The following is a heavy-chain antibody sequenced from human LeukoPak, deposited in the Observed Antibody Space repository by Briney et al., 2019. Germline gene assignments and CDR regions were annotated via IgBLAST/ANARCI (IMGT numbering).Heavy chain of an antibody. CDR1: GRSISSYY. CDR2: IYYSGST. D-gene: IGHD6-13*01. V-gene: IGHV4-59*07. Sequence: SDTLSLTCTVSGRSISSYYWSWIRQPPGKGLEWIGYIYYSGSTNYNPSTKTRVTISVDTSKNQFSRKLSSVTAADTAVYYWARNGIAAAAENYFDYWGQGTLVTVSS. CDR3: ARNGIAAAAENYFDY. J-gene: IGHJ4*02.